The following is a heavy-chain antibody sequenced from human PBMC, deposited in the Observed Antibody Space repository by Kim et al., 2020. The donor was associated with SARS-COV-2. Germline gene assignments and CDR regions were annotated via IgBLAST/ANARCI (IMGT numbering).Heavy chain of an antibody. Sequence: GGSLRLSCAASGFTFSSYSMNWVRQAPGKGLEWVSSISSSSSYIYYADSVKGRFTISRDNAKNSLYLQMNSLRAEDTAVYYCARDRPGIAAAGIDYWGQGTLVTVSS. J-gene: IGHJ4*02. CDR3: ARDRPGIAAAGIDY. CDR2: ISSSSSYI. CDR1: GFTFSSYS. D-gene: IGHD6-13*01. V-gene: IGHV3-21*01.